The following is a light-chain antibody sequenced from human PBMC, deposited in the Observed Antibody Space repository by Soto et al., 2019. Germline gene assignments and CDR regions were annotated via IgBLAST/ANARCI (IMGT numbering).Light chain of an antibody. CDR2: GAS. J-gene: IGKJ1*01. V-gene: IGKV3D-15*01. CDR3: QQYNHWPLT. Sequence: TQCPRPLSFSPGARATLSCRASQSVSSSYLAWYQQKPGQAPRLLIYGASSRATGIPDRFSGSGSGTEFTLTISSLQSEDFAVYFCQQYNHWPLTFGQGTKVDIK. CDR1: QSVSSSY.